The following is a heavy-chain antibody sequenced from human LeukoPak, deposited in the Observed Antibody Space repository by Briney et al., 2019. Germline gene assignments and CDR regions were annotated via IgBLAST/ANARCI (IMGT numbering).Heavy chain of an antibody. V-gene: IGHV1-69-2*01. CDR1: GYTFTDYY. D-gene: IGHD3-10*02. CDR3: ATLRSLDP. CDR2: VDPEDGET. Sequence: ASVTVSCXVSGYTFTDYYMHWVQQAPGKGLEWMGLVDPEDGETIYAEKFQGRVTITADTSTDTAYMELSSLRSEDTAVYYCATLRSLDPWGQGTLVTVSS. J-gene: IGHJ5*02.